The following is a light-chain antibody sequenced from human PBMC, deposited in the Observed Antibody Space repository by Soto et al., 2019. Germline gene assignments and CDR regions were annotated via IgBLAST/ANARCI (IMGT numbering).Light chain of an antibody. CDR3: QQYGSSQT. CDR1: QSVSTSF. J-gene: IGKJ5*01. CDR2: GAF. V-gene: IGKV3-20*01. Sequence: VLTQSPCTLSLSPGERATLSCRASQSVSTSFLAWYQQKPGQAPRLLIYGAFSRATGIPARFSGSWSGTEFTLTISSLQSEDFAVYYCQQYGSSQTFGQGTRLAI.